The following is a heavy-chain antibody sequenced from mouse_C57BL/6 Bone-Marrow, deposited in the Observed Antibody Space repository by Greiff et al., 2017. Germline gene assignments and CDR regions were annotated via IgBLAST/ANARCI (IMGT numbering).Heavy chain of an antibody. CDR2: IDPETGGT. D-gene: IGHD1-1*01. Sequence: QVQLQQSGAELVRPGASVTLSCKASGYTFTDYEMHWVKQTPVHGLEWIGAIDPETGGTAYNQKFKGKAILTADQSSSTAYMELRSLTSEDSAVYYCTRVNTTVAPYYFDYWGQGTTLTVAS. CDR1: GYTFTDYE. J-gene: IGHJ2*01. CDR3: TRVNTTVAPYYFDY. V-gene: IGHV1-15*01.